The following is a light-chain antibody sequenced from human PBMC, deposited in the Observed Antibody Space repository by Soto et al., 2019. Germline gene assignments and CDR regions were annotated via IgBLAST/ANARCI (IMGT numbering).Light chain of an antibody. CDR3: QQRSNWP. CDR2: DAS. V-gene: IGKV3-11*01. CDR1: QSVSSY. J-gene: IGKJ4*01. Sequence: ELVLTQSPATLSLSPGERATLSLMASQSVSSYLAWYQQKHGQAPRLLLYDASNRATGIPARFSGSGSGTDFTLTISSLEPEDFAVYYGQQRSNWPFGGGTKVEIK.